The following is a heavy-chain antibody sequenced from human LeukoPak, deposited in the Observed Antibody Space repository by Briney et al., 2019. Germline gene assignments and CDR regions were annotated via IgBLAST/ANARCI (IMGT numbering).Heavy chain of an antibody. CDR3: ARLTRLSTSPDRYYLDY. CDR2: IYTSGGT. V-gene: IGHV4-4*09. D-gene: IGHD6-6*01. Sequence: SETLSLTCTVSGDSISSYYWSWIRQPPGKGLEWIGYIYTSGGTNYIPSLKGRVTISIDTSKNQFSLKLSSVTAPDSAVYYCARLTRLSTSPDRYYLDYWGQGTLVTVSS. CDR1: GDSISSYY. J-gene: IGHJ4*02.